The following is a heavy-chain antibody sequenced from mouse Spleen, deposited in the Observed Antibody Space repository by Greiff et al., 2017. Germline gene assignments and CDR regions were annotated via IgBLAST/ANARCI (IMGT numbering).Heavy chain of an antibody. D-gene: IGHD4-1*01. V-gene: IGHV3-8*02. CDR1: GDSITSGY. CDR3: ARGVGRAYYFDY. CDR2: ISYSGST. J-gene: IGHJ2*01. Sequence: VQLKQSGPSLVKPSQTLSLTCSVTGDSITSGYWNWIRKFPGNKLEYMGYISYSGSTYYNPSLKSRISITRDTSKNQYYLQLNSVTTEDTATYYCARGVGRAYYFDYWGQGTTLTVSS.